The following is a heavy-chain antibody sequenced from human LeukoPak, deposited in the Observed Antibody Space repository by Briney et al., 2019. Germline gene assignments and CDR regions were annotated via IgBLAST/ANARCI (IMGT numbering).Heavy chain of an antibody. D-gene: IGHD1-7*01. CDR3: ARSGWELPQLPFDY. V-gene: IGHV4-39*01. CDR1: GGSISSSSYY. CDR2: IYYSGST. Sequence: SETLSLTCTVSGGSISSSSYYWGWIRQPPEKGLEWIGSIYYSGSTYYNPSLKSRVTISVDTSKNQFSLKLSSVTAADTAVYYCARSGWELPQLPFDYWGQGTLVTVSS. J-gene: IGHJ4*02.